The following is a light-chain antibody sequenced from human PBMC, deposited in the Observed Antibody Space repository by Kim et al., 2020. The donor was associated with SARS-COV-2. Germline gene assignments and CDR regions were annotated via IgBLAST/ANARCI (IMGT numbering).Light chain of an antibody. CDR2: HDS. CDR1: KLGDKY. CDR3: QAWDSSTKV. J-gene: IGLJ1*01. V-gene: IGLV3-1*01. Sequence: SYELTQPPSVSVSPGQTASITCTGDKLGDKYACWYQQKPGQSPVLVIYHDSKRPSGIPERFSGSNSGNTATLTISGTQAKDEADYYCQAWDSSTKVFGTGTKVTVL.